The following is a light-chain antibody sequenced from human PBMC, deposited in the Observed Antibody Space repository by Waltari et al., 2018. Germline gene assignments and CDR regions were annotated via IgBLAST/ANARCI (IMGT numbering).Light chain of an antibody. CDR1: SSQVGRYQS. J-gene: IGLJ1*01. V-gene: IGLV2-23*01. CDR2: EDN. CDR3: CSYAGGYTYV. Sequence: QSSLTQPSSVSSSPDQTSTIPGTGTSSQVGRYQSASWYTHYPGEAPKVIMYEDNERPSGLSNRFSGSKSGNTASLTISGLQAEDEADYYCCSYAGGYTYVFGTGTKVTVL.